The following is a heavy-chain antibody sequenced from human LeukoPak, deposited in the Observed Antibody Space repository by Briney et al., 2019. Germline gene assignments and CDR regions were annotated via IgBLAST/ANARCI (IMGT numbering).Heavy chain of an antibody. J-gene: IGHJ4*02. Sequence: GGSLRLSCAASEFTFSSYFMNWVRQAPGKGLEWVSSISSGSTYIYYADSVKGRFTISRDNAKNSLYLQMNSLRAEDTAVYYCAKDRGVRGVITYYFDYWGQGTLVTVSS. V-gene: IGHV3-21*01. CDR2: ISSGSTYI. CDR1: EFTFSSYF. CDR3: AKDRGVRGVITYYFDY. D-gene: IGHD3-10*01.